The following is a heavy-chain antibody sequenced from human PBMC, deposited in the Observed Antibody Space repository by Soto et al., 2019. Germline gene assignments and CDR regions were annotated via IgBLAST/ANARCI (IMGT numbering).Heavy chain of an antibody. CDR1: VYTFTSYG. CDR3: ARDPAPTPSITIFGVATGSIVSYAYDI. CDR2: ISAYNGNT. D-gene: IGHD3-3*01. Sequence: GXSVKVSCKASVYTFTSYGISWVRQAPGQGLEWMGWISAYNGNTNYAQKLQGRVTMTTDTSTSTAYMELRSLRSDDTAVYYCARDPAPTPSITIFGVATGSIVSYAYDIWGQGKMVTVSS. V-gene: IGHV1-18*01. J-gene: IGHJ3*02.